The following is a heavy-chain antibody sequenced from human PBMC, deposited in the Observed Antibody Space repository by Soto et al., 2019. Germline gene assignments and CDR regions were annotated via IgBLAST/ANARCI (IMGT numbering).Heavy chain of an antibody. CDR3: ARHSWRYYDSSGLFYFDY. J-gene: IGHJ4*02. D-gene: IGHD3-22*01. CDR1: GGSISSSSYY. Sequence: SETLSLTCTVSGGSISSSSYYWGWIRQPPGKGLEWIGSIYYSGSTYCNPSLKSRVTISVDTSKNQFSLKLSSVTAADTAVYYCARHSWRYYDSSGLFYFDYWGQGTLVTVSS. CDR2: IYYSGST. V-gene: IGHV4-39*01.